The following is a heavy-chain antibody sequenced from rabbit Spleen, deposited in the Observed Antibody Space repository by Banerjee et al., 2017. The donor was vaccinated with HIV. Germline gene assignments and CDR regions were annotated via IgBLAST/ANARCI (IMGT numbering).Heavy chain of an antibody. J-gene: IGHJ4*01. V-gene: IGHV1S45*01. Sequence: EQLEESGGGLVKPEGSLTLTCKASGVSFSDKDVMCWVRQTPGKGLECIACIYADRSGSTYYATWAKGRFTISEASTTVTLQMTSLTVADTATYFCARWDTQSMSLWGQAPSSPS. CDR1: GVSFSDKDV. CDR2: IYADRSGST. D-gene: IGHD2-1*01. CDR3: ARWDTQSMSL.